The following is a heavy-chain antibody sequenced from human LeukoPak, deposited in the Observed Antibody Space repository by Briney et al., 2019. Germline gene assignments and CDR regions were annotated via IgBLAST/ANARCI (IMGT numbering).Heavy chain of an antibody. V-gene: IGHV4-59*01. CDR2: IYYSGST. Sequence: PSETLSLTCTVSGGSISSYYWSWIRQPPGKGLEWIGYIYYSGSTNYNPSLKSRVTISVDTSKNQFSLKLSSVIAADTAVYYCARTDYYDSPVDYWGQGTLVTVSS. CDR3: ARTDYYDSPVDY. D-gene: IGHD3-22*01. CDR1: GGSISSYY. J-gene: IGHJ4*02.